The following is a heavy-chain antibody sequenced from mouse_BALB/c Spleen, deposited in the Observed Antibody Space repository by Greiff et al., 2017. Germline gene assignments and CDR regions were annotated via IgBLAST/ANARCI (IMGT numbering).Heavy chain of an antibody. CDR1: GYSFTGYY. J-gene: IGHJ4*01. Sequence: VHVKQSGPDLVKPGASVKISCKASGYSFTGYYMHWVKQSHGKSLEWIGNIDPYYGGTSYNQKFKGKATLTVDKSSSTAYMQLKSLTSEDSAVYYCARVSDYDDAMDYRGQGTSVTVSS. CDR3: ARVSDYDDAMDY. D-gene: IGHD2-4*01. CDR2: IDPYYGGT. V-gene: IGHV1S135*01.